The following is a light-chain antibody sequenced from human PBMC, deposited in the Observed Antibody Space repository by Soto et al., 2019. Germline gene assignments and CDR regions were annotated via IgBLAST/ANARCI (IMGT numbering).Light chain of an antibody. CDR3: SSYTRDISVV. CDR2: DVI. V-gene: IGLV2-14*03. CDR1: SSDVGGYNF. Sequence: QSALTQPASVSGSPGQSITISCTGTSSDVGGYNFVSWYQRQPGKAPKLIIYDVINRPSGISNRFSGSKSGNTASLTISGLQAEDEADYYCSSYTRDISVVFGGGTKLTVL. J-gene: IGLJ2*01.